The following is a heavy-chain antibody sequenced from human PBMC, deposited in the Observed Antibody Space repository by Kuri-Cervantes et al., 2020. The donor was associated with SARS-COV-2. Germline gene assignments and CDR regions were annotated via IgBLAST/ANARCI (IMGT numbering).Heavy chain of an antibody. CDR3: ARDARNDDFFDA. Sequence: ASVKVSCKASGYTFTDYYLHWVRQAPGQGPEWTGWINPNSGVTSYAPKFQDRVTMTRDTAINTLYMYLSGLRSDDTAVYYCARDARNDDFFDAWGQGTLVTVSS. V-gene: IGHV1-2*02. D-gene: IGHD1-1*01. CDR1: GYTFTDYY. CDR2: INPNSGVT. J-gene: IGHJ4*02.